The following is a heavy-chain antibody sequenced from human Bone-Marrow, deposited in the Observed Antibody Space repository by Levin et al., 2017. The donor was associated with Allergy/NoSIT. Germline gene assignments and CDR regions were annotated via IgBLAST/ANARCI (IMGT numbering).Heavy chain of an antibody. CDR2: IRNKGNNYAT. CDR1: GFTFSDSS. Sequence: PGGSLRLSCAASGFTFSDSSIHWVRQASGKGLEWVGRIRNKGNNYATAYAASVKGRFTVSRDESRNTAYLEMNSLKTDDTAVYYCTRLEVPPTHTMDVWGQGTTVTVSS. D-gene: IGHD2-2*01. CDR3: TRLEVPPTHTMDV. V-gene: IGHV3-73*01. J-gene: IGHJ6*02.